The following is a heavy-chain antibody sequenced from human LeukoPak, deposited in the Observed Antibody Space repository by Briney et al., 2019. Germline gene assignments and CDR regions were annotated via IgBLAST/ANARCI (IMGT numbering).Heavy chain of an antibody. J-gene: IGHJ5*02. CDR1: GGSFSGYY. CDR3: ARGAVVVVAAENWFDP. V-gene: IGHV4-34*01. CDR2: INHSGST. D-gene: IGHD2-15*01. Sequence: SETLSLTCAVYGGSFSGYYWSWIRQPPGKGLEWIEEINHSGSTNYNPSLKSRVTISVDTSKNQFSLKLSSVTAADTAVYYCARGAVVVVAAENWFDPWGQGTLVTVSS.